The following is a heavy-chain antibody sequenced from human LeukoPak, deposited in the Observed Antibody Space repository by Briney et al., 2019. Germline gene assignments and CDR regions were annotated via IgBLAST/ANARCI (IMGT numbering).Heavy chain of an antibody. D-gene: IGHD6-19*01. V-gene: IGHV3-48*01. CDR2: ISSSSSTI. CDR3: ARDADSSGYDAFDI. Sequence: GGSLRLSCAASGFTFSSYSMNWVRQAPGKGLEWVSYISSSSSTIYYADSVKGRFTISRDNAENSLYLQMNSLRAEDTAVYYCARDADSSGYDAFDIWGQGTMVTVSS. J-gene: IGHJ3*02. CDR1: GFTFSSYS.